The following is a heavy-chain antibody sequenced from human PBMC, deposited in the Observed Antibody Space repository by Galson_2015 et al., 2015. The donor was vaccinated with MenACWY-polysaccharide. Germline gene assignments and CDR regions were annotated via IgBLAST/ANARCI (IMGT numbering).Heavy chain of an antibody. CDR1: GFTFDDYA. CDR2: ISWNSGSI. Sequence: SLRLSCAASGFTFDDYAMHWVRQAPGKGLEWVSGISWNSGSIGYADSVKGRFTISRDNAKNSLYLQMNSLRAEDTALYYCAKGLLFGSYSSGSPVYWGQGTLVTVSS. CDR3: AKGLLFGSYSSGSPVY. V-gene: IGHV3-9*01. J-gene: IGHJ4*02. D-gene: IGHD1-26*01.